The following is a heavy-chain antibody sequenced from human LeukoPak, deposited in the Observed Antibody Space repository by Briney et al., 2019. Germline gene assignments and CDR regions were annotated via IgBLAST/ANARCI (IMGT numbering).Heavy chain of an antibody. CDR1: GYSISSGYQ. Sequence: SETLSLTCAVSGYSISSGYQWAWIRQPPGKGLEWIGSIYHSGSAHYNPSLKSRVTISVDTSNNQFSVKLSSVTAADTAVYYCARDPRWLTPDCTSTSCYENYFDPWGQGTLVTVSS. J-gene: IGHJ5*02. D-gene: IGHD2-2*01. V-gene: IGHV4-38-2*02. CDR2: IYHSGSA. CDR3: ARDPRWLTPDCTSTSCYENYFDP.